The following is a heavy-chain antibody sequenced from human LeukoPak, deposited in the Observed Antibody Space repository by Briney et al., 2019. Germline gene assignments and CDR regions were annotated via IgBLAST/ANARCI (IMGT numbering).Heavy chain of an antibody. CDR2: IYTSGST. CDR3: ATGDGYNSFDY. CDR1: GGSFSSYY. J-gene: IGHJ4*02. V-gene: IGHV4-4*07. Sequence: ETLSLTCTVSGGSFSSYYWSWIRQPAGKGLEWIGRIYTSGSTNYNSSLKSRVTMSVDTSKNQVSLKLSSVTAADTAVYYCATGDGYNSFDYWGQGTLVTVPS. D-gene: IGHD5-24*01.